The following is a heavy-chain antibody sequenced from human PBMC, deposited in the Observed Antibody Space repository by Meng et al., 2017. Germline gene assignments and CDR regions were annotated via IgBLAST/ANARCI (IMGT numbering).Heavy chain of an antibody. CDR3: ARDGIAAAGTGRSYFQH. Sequence: PQLSLTGTVLVSSPDTLSLTCTVSGGSISSSSYYWGWIRQPPGKGLEWIGSIYYSGSTYYNPSLKSRVTISVDTSKNQFSLKLSSVTAADTAVYYCARDGIAAAGTGRSYFQHWGQGTLVTVSS. CDR2: IYYSGST. V-gene: IGHV4-39*07. D-gene: IGHD6-13*01. J-gene: IGHJ1*01. CDR1: GGSISSSSYY.